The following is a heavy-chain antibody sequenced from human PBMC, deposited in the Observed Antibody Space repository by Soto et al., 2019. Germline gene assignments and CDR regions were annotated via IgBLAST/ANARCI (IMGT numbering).Heavy chain of an antibody. D-gene: IGHD1-26*01. CDR2: IHYFGST. Sequence: SETLSLTCTVSGGSLNSSSHYWSWIRQPPGKGLEWIGYIHYFGSTKYNPSLESRVVISVDTSKNQFSLKVPSVTAADTAIYFCARGGSYVGFDPWGQGARVTVSS. CDR1: GGSLNSSSHY. CDR3: ARGGSYVGFDP. V-gene: IGHV4-61*01. J-gene: IGHJ5*02.